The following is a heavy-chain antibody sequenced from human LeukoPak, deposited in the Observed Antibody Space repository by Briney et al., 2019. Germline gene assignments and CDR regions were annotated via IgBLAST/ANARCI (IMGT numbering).Heavy chain of an antibody. CDR3: ARDVPRYSRAVLYYYYMDV. CDR1: GFTFDDYG. J-gene: IGHJ6*03. Sequence: PGGSLRLSCAASGFTFDDYGMSWVRQAPGKGLEWVSGINWNGGSTGYADSVKGRFTISRDNAKDSLYLQMNSLRAEDTALYYCARDVPRYSRAVLYYYYMDVWGKGTTVTVSS. CDR2: INWNGGST. D-gene: IGHD6-19*01. V-gene: IGHV3-20*04.